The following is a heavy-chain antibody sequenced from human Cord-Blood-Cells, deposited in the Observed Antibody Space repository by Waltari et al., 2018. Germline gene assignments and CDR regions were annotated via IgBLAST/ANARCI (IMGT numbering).Heavy chain of an antibody. Sequence: QVQLQESGPGLVKPSETLSLTCTVSGGSISSYYWSWIRQPPGKGLEWIGYIYYSGSTNSNPALKSRVTISVDTSKNQFSLKLSSVTAADTAVYYCARQGSLGDLGFDYWGQGTLVTVSS. J-gene: IGHJ4*02. V-gene: IGHV4-59*01. CDR2: IYYSGST. D-gene: IGHD3-16*01. CDR1: GGSISSYY. CDR3: ARQGSLGDLGFDY.